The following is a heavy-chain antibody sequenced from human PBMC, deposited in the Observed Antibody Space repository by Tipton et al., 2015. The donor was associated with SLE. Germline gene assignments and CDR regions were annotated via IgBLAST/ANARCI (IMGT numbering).Heavy chain of an antibody. J-gene: IGHJ4*02. V-gene: IGHV3-33*01. CDR3: ARSLGPPPTVY. CDR1: GFPFSSSD. D-gene: IGHD4-17*01. CDR2: IWSDGSNK. Sequence: SLRLSCAASGFPFSSSDMHWVRQAPGKGLQWVSGIWSDGSNKYYADSVKGRFTISRDNSKNALYLQMNSLRAEDTAVYYCARSLGPPPTVYWGQGTLVTVSS.